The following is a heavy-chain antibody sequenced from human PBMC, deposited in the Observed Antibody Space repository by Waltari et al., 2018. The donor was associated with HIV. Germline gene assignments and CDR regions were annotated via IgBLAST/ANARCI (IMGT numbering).Heavy chain of an antibody. V-gene: IGHV3-30*04. CDR2: ISYDGSNK. CDR1: GFTFSSYA. Sequence: QLQLVESGGGVVQRGRSLRLSCAASGFTFSSYAMNWVRQAPGKGLEWVALISYDGSNKYYEDSVKGRFTISRDNSKNTLYLQMSSLRGEDTAVYYCARAERWLQPVDYWGQGTLVTVSS. CDR3: ARAERWLQPVDY. D-gene: IGHD5-12*01. J-gene: IGHJ4*02.